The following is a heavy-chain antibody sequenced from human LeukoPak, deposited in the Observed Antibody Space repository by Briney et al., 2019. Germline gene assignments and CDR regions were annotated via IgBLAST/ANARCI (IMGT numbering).Heavy chain of an antibody. V-gene: IGHV1-18*01. CDR1: GYSFVLYG. CDR2: ISTYNGNT. CDR3: ARDEDYGISVNVDY. Sequence: ASVKVSCKASGYSFVLYGISWVRQAPGQGPEWMGSISTYNGNTKYAQKFQGRVTMTTDTSTSTAYMELRSLRSDDTAVYYCARDEDYGISVNVDYWGQGTLVTVSS. D-gene: IGHD4-17*01. J-gene: IGHJ4*02.